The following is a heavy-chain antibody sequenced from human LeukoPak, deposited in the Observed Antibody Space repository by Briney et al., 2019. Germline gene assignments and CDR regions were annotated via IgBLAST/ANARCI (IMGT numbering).Heavy chain of an antibody. V-gene: IGHV3-53*01. Sequence: PGGPLRLSCAASGFTVSSNYMTWVRQAPGKGLEWVSVIYSGGSTYYADSVKGRFTISRDNSKNTVYLQMNSLRAEDTAVYYCARDVVGPNRWVYGMDVWGQGTTVTVSS. CDR3: ARDVVGPNRWVYGMDV. CDR2: IYSGGST. D-gene: IGHD3/OR15-3a*01. CDR1: GFTVSSNY. J-gene: IGHJ6*02.